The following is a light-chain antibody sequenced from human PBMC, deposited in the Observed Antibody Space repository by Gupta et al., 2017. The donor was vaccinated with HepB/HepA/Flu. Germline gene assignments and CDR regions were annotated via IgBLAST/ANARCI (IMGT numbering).Light chain of an antibody. CDR3: CSYAVGITYV. Sequence: QSALPPPPSVSASPGHSITISCPGTSSDVGSYDFVSWYQQYPGETPKLLIYQVSKRPSGASYRFSGSKSGNTASLTISGLQAEDEADYYCCSYAVGITYVFGTGTKVTGL. V-gene: IGLV2-23*02. CDR1: SSDVGSYDF. CDR2: QVS. J-gene: IGLJ1*01.